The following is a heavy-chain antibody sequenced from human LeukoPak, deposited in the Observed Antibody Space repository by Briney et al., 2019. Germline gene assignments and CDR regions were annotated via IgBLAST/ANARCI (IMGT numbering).Heavy chain of an antibody. CDR2: INHSGST. Sequence: SETLSLTCVVYGGSFSGYYWSWIRQPPGKGLEWIGEINHSGSTNYNPSLKSRVTISVDTSKNQFSLKLSSVTAADTAVYYCARDIYSGSLDYWGQGTLVTVSS. V-gene: IGHV4-34*01. J-gene: IGHJ4*02. D-gene: IGHD1-26*01. CDR3: ARDIYSGSLDY. CDR1: GGSFSGYY.